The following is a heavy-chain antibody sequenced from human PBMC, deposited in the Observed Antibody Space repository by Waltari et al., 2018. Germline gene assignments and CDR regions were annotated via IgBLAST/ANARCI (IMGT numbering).Heavy chain of an antibody. D-gene: IGHD1-7*01. CDR3: ARGITGTEHFDY. V-gene: IGHV1-69*04. J-gene: IGHJ4*02. CDR2: IIPILGIA. Sequence: QVQLVQSGAEVKKPGSSVKVSCKASGGTFSSYAISWVRQAPGQGLELMGGIIPILGIANYAQKFQGRVTITADESTSTAYMELSSLRSEDTAVYYCARGITGTEHFDYWGQGTLVTVSS. CDR1: GGTFSSYA.